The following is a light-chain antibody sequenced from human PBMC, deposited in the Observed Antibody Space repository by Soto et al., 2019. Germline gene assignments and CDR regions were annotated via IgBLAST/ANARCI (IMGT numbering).Light chain of an antibody. J-gene: IGKJ1*01. Sequence: EIVLTQSPATLSVSPGERATLSCRASQSVSINLAWYQQKPGQAPRLLIYGASSRATGSPARFSGSGSGTEFTLTISSLQSDDAAAYYCQQYNNWPRTFGQGTKVDIK. V-gene: IGKV3-15*01. CDR2: GAS. CDR1: QSVSIN. CDR3: QQYNNWPRT.